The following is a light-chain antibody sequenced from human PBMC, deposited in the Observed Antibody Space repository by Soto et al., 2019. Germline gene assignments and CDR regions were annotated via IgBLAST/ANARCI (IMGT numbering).Light chain of an antibody. J-gene: IGKJ2*01. CDR1: QTVSTY. V-gene: IGKV3-11*01. CDR3: QQLGNWPPT. CDR2: DTS. Sequence: ETVLTQSRATLSLSPGERATLSCRASQTVSTYLAWYQHKPGQATRRLISDTSNRATGIPARFSGGGSGTDFTLTISRLEPEDFAVYYCQQLGNWPPTFGQGTKLEIK.